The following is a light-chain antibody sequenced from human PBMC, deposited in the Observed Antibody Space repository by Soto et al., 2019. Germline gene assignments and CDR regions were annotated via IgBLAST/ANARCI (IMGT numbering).Light chain of an antibody. CDR1: QSVSSSY. CDR3: HQYDSSPSYT. J-gene: IGKJ2*01. V-gene: IGKV3-20*01. Sequence: EIVLTQSPGTLSLSPGERATLSCRASQSVSSSYLAWYQQKPGQAPRLLIYGASSRATGIPDRFSGSGSGTDFTLTISRLEPDDFAVYYCHQYDSSPSYTFGQGTKLEIK. CDR2: GAS.